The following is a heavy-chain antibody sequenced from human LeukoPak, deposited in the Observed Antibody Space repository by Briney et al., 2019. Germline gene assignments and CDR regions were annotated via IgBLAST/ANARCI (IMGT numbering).Heavy chain of an antibody. J-gene: IGHJ4*02. CDR2: INPQSGAT. Sequence: EASVKVSCKASGYSFTGFYIHWVRQAPGQGLERMAWINPQSGATNYAQKFKGRITTTRDMSITTAYMEVTTLRSDDTAVYYCARGGDDSGLYFAYWGQGTLVTVSS. D-gene: IGHD3-22*01. CDR1: GYSFTGFY. V-gene: IGHV1-2*02. CDR3: ARGGDDSGLYFAY.